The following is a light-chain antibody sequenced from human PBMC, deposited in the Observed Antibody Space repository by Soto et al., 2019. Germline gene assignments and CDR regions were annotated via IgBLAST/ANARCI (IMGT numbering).Light chain of an antibody. J-gene: IGLJ1*01. Sequence: QSALTQPRSVSGSPGQSVTISCAGTSSDVGGYNYVSWYQQHPGKAPKVMIYDVTMRPSGVPDRFSGSKSGNTASLTISGLQAEDEADYYCCSYAGSYTEVFGTGTKLTVL. CDR1: SSDVGGYNY. CDR3: CSYAGSYTEV. CDR2: DVT. V-gene: IGLV2-11*01.